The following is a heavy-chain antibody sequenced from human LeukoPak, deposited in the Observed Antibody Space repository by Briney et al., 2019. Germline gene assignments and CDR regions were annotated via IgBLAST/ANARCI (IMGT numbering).Heavy chain of an antibody. D-gene: IGHD6-13*01. CDR2: INHSGST. Sequence: SETLSLTCAVYGGSFSGYYWSWIRQPPGKGLEWIGEINHSGSTNYNPSLKSRVTISVDTSKNQFSLKLSSVTAADTAVYYCARGGPGIAAHTLFDYWGQGTLVTVSS. J-gene: IGHJ4*02. CDR1: GGSFSGYY. CDR3: ARGGPGIAAHTLFDY. V-gene: IGHV4-34*01.